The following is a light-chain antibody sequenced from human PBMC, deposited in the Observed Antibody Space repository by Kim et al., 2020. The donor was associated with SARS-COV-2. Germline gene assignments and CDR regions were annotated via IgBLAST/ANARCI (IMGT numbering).Light chain of an antibody. CDR1: SLRSYY. J-gene: IGLJ1*01. V-gene: IGLV3-19*01. CDR2: GKN. Sequence: SSELTQDPAVSVALGQTVRITFQGDSLRSYYASWYQQKPGQAPVLVIYGKNNRPSGIPDRVSGPSSGNTASLTISGSQAADEADDYCNSRDSSGNHYVFG. CDR3: NSRDSSGNHYV.